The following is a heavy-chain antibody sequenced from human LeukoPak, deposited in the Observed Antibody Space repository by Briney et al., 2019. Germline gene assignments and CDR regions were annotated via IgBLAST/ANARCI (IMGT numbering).Heavy chain of an antibody. J-gene: IGHJ6*02. CDR1: GYTFTSYY. Sequence: ASVKVSCKASGYTFTSYYMHWVRQAPGQGLEWMGIINPSGGSTSYAQKFQGRVTMTRDTSTSTVYMELSSLRSEDTAVYYCARDGGHCSSTSCSYYYYYGMDVWGQGTTVTVSS. V-gene: IGHV1-46*01. CDR3: ARDGGHCSSTSCSYYYYYGMDV. CDR2: INPSGGST. D-gene: IGHD2-2*01.